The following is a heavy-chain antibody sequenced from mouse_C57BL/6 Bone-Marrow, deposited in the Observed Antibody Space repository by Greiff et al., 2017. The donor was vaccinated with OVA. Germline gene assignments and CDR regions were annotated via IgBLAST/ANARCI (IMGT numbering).Heavy chain of an antibody. Sequence: VKLMESGPELVKPGASVKISCKASGYAFSSSWMNWVKQRPGKGLEWIGRIYPGDGDTNYNGKFKGKATLTADKSSSTAYMQLSSLTSEDSAVYFCARSGYSNYNPLAYWGQGTLVTVSA. CDR3: ARSGYSNYNPLAY. CDR2: IYPGDGDT. CDR1: GYAFSSSW. V-gene: IGHV1-82*01. J-gene: IGHJ3*01. D-gene: IGHD2-5*01.